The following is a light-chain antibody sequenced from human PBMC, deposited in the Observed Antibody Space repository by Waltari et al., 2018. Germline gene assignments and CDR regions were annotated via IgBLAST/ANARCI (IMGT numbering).Light chain of an antibody. V-gene: IGKV4-1*01. Sequence: DIVMTQSPDSLAVSLGERATINCKSSQSVLYSPNNKNYLAWYQQKPGQPPKLLIYWASTRESGVPDRFSGSGSGTDFTLTISSLQAEDVAVYYCQQYYSTPPTFGQGTKVEIK. CDR1: QSVLYSPNNKNY. J-gene: IGKJ1*01. CDR2: WAS. CDR3: QQYYSTPPT.